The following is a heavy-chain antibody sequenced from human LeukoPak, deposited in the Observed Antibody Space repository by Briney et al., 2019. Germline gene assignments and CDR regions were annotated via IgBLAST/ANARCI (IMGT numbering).Heavy chain of an antibody. CDR1: GFTPGSYA. CDR2: ISGSGGNT. D-gene: IGHD2-2*01. J-gene: IGHJ3*02. Sequence: GGSLRLSCAASGFTPGSYAMSWVRQAPGKGLEWVSAISGSGGNTYYADSVKGRFTISRDNSKNTLYVQMNSLRAEDTAVYYCAKDAPLGYRSGTSCFDAFDIWGQGTMVTVSS. CDR3: AKDAPLGYRSGTSCFDAFDI. V-gene: IGHV3-23*01.